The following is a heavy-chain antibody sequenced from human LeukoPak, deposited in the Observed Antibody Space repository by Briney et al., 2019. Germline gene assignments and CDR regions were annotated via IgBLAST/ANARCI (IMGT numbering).Heavy chain of an antibody. Sequence: ASVKVSCKASGYTFTSYYMHWVRQAPGQGLEWMGIINPSGGSTSYAQKFQGRVTMTRDMSTSTVYMELSSLRSEDTAVCYCARVGYDSSGYSLGFDYWGQGTLVTVSS. CDR2: INPSGGST. V-gene: IGHV1-46*01. CDR3: ARVGYDSSGYSLGFDY. J-gene: IGHJ4*02. CDR1: GYTFTSYY. D-gene: IGHD3-22*01.